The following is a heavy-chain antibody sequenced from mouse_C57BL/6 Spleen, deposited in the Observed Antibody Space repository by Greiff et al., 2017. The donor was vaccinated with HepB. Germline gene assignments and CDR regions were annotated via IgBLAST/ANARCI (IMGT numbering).Heavy chain of an antibody. D-gene: IGHD2-1*01. J-gene: IGHJ2*01. Sequence: QVQLQQSGPELVKPGASVKISCKASGYSFTSYYIHWVKQRPGQGLEWIGWIYPGSGNTKYNEKFKGKATLTADTSSSTAYMQLSSLTSEDSAVYYCARECYDNYNYFDDWGQGTTLTVSS. CDR1: GYSFTSYY. CDR3: ARECYDNYNYFDD. V-gene: IGHV1-66*01. CDR2: IYPGSGNT.